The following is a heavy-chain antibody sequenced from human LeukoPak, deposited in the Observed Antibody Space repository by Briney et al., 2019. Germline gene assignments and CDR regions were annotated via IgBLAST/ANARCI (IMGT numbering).Heavy chain of an antibody. CDR2: ISYDGSNK. Sequence: QPGRSLRLSCAASGFTFSSYAMHWVRQAPGKGLEGVAVISYDGSNKYYADSVKGRFTISRDNSKNTLHLQMNSLRAEDTAVYYCARDGGYYYDSSGSPIDYWGQGTLVTVSS. D-gene: IGHD3-22*01. CDR1: GFTFSSYA. V-gene: IGHV3-30*01. CDR3: ARDGGYYYDSSGSPIDY. J-gene: IGHJ4*02.